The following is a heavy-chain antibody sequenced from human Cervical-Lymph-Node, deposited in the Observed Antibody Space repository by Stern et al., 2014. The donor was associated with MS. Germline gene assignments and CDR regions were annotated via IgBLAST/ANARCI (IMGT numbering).Heavy chain of an antibody. Sequence: VQLVQSGSEVKKPGSSVRVSCKASGGTFSSSGISWVRQAPGQGLEWMGRIIPIVSITNYAQNFQGRVTITADKSTSTAYMELSSLRSEDTAVYYCATLGVTTGDFDPWGQGTLVTVSS. J-gene: IGHJ5*02. CDR2: IIPIVSIT. CDR1: GGTFSSSG. V-gene: IGHV1-69*09. CDR3: ATLGVTTGDFDP. D-gene: IGHD4-17*01.